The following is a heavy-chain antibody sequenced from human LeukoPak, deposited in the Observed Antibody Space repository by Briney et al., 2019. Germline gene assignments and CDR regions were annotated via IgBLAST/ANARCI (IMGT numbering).Heavy chain of an antibody. D-gene: IGHD2-21*02. Sequence: PGRSLRLSCAASGFTFSSYGIHWVRQAPGKGLEWVAIISYDGSSKYYADSVKGRFTISRDNSENTLYLQMNSLRAEDTAVYYCAKPSGVVVTASDAFDIWGQGTMVTVSS. J-gene: IGHJ3*02. CDR3: AKPSGVVVTASDAFDI. CDR2: ISYDGSSK. CDR1: GFTFSSYG. V-gene: IGHV3-30*18.